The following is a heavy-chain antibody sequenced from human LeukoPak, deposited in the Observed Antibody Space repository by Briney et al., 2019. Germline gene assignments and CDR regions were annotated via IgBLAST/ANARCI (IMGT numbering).Heavy chain of an antibody. CDR2: ISWNSGSM. Sequence: GRSLRLSCAASGFTFDDYAMHWVRQAPGKGLEWVSGISWNSGSMGYADSVKGRFTISRDNAKNSLYLHMNSLRAEDTALYYCAKGRYSISPIDYWGQGTLVTVSS. V-gene: IGHV3-9*01. CDR3: AKGRYSISPIDY. D-gene: IGHD6-13*01. J-gene: IGHJ4*02. CDR1: GFTFDDYA.